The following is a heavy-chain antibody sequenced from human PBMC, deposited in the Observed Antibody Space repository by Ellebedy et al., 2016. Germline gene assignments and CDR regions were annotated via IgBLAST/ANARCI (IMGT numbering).Heavy chain of an antibody. CDR1: GFTFDDYT. CDR3: AKDINSSSWYLAFDI. V-gene: IGHV3-43*01. D-gene: IGHD6-13*01. CDR2: ISWDAATT. J-gene: IGHJ3*02. Sequence: GGSLRLSCAASGFTFDDYTVSWVRQAPGNGLELISVISWDAATTYSADSVKGRFTISRDNSKNSLYLQMNSLRAEDTALYYCAKDINSSSWYLAFDIWGQGTMVAVSS.